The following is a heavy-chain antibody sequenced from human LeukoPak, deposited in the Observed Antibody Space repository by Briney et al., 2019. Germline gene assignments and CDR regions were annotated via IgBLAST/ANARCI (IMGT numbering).Heavy chain of an antibody. J-gene: IGHJ4*02. V-gene: IGHV3-23*01. CDR3: ARGGSYGYGGSYYFDY. D-gene: IGHD4-23*01. CDR2: ISGSGSNT. CDR1: GFRFGAYA. Sequence: GGSLRLSCRVSGFRFGAYAMTWVRQPPGKGLEWVSTISGSGSNTYYADSVKGRFTISRGNSKNTLYLQMNSLRAEDTAVYYCARGGSYGYGGSYYFDYWGQGTLVTVSS.